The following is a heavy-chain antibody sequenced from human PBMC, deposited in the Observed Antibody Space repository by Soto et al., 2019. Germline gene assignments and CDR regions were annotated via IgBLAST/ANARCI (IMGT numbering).Heavy chain of an antibody. CDR3: VRQPGGVATPGDDY. J-gene: IGHJ4*02. CDR1: GYSFTVFD. Sequence: QVHLVQSGAEVKKPGASVKVSCEASGYSFTVFDIHWVRHAPGQGFDWMGWLNPRTGDTAFAPTFQGRLTMTRDTSIRTAYMEPSSLTSDDTSVYFCVRQPGGVATPGDDYWGQGTLVTVAS. CDR2: LNPRTGDT. V-gene: IGHV1-2*02. D-gene: IGHD2-15*01.